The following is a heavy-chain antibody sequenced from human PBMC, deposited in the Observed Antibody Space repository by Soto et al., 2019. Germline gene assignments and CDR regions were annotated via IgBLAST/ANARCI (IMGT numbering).Heavy chain of an antibody. J-gene: IGHJ4*02. CDR3: ASGIQLWLRRINNGYSG. CDR1: GGPFSTYP. CDR2: IIPLFGTP. D-gene: IGHD5-18*01. Sequence: QVQLVQSGAEVKKPESSVKVSCKAPGGPFSTYPISWVRQAPAQGLKGMGGIIPLFGTPNYAQRFQDRVTITADESTNTVYMELSSLRSEDTAVYFCASGIQLWLRRINNGYSGWGQGTLVTVSS. V-gene: IGHV1-69*12.